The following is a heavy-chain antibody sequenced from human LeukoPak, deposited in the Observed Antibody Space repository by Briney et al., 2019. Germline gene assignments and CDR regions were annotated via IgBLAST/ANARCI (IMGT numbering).Heavy chain of an antibody. CDR2: IIPILTA. CDR1: GGTFNSDA. J-gene: IGHJ4*02. V-gene: IGHV1-69*04. Sequence: SVKVSCKASGGTFNSDAINWVRQAPGQGLEWMGRIIPILTATYAPLFQDRLTTTADTSTSTAYMELSSLGSEDTAVYYCARHPTYFDWLTDWGQGTLITVSS. CDR3: ARHPTYFDWLTD. D-gene: IGHD3-9*01.